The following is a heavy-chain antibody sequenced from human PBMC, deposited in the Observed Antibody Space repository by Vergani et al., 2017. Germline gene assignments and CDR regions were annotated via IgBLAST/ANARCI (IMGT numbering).Heavy chain of an antibody. CDR3: ARDLRLLYNRFDP. J-gene: IGHJ5*02. D-gene: IGHD1-14*01. V-gene: IGHV3-33*01. CDR2: TWSDGNNK. CDR1: FFPFPPSG. Sequence: SLLLSFASSFFPFPPSGLPWVRQAPGKGLEWVAVTWSDGNNKQYADSVKGRFTISRDNSKSTMYLQMNSLRDEDTGVYYCARDLRLLYNRFDPWGQGTLVTVSS.